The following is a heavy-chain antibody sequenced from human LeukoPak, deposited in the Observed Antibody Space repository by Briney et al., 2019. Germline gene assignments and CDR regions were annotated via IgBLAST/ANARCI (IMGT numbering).Heavy chain of an antibody. Sequence: GGSLRLYCAASGFTFSSYSMNWVRQAPGKGLELVSSISSSSSYIYYADSVKGRFTISRDNAMNSLYLQMNSLRAEDTAVYYCARSGVAGPPMGWFDPWGQGTLVTVSS. CDR3: ARSGVAGPPMGWFDP. V-gene: IGHV3-21*01. CDR1: GFTFSSYS. CDR2: ISSSSSYI. J-gene: IGHJ5*02. D-gene: IGHD6-19*01.